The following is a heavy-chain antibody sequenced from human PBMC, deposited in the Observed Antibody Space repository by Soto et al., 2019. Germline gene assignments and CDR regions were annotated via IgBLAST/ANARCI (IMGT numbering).Heavy chain of an antibody. D-gene: IGHD3-22*01. CDR1: GGSISSGGYY. CDR3: ARGQMSSGYYY. Sequence: LSLTCTVSGGSISSGGYYWSWIRQHPGKGLEWIGYIYYSGSTYYNPSLKSRVTISVDTSKNQFSLKLSSVTAADTAVYYCARGQMSSGYYYWGQGTLVTVSS. J-gene: IGHJ4*02. V-gene: IGHV4-31*03. CDR2: IYYSGST.